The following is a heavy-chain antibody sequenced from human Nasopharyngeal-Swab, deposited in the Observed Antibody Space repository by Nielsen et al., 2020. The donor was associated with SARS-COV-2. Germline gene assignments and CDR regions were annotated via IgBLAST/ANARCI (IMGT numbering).Heavy chain of an antibody. CDR2: FDPEDAET. Sequence: ASVKVSCKVSGYTLTELSMHWVRQAPANGLEWMGGFDPEDAETIYAQKFQGRVTMTEDTSTETAYMELSSLRSEDTAVYYCATAPALPHHQSNWFGPWGQGTLVTVSS. J-gene: IGHJ5*02. CDR3: ATAPALPHHQSNWFGP. V-gene: IGHV1-24*01. D-gene: IGHD1-14*01. CDR1: GYTLTELS.